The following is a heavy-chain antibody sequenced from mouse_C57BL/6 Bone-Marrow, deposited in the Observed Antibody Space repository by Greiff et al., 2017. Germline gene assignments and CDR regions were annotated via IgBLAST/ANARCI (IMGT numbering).Heavy chain of an antibody. CDR2: IHPNSGST. V-gene: IGHV1-64*01. Sequence: QVQLQQPGAELVKPGASVKLSCKASGYTFTSYWMHWVKQRPGQGLEWIGMIHPNSGSTNYNEKFKSKATLTVDKSSSTAYLQLSSLTSEDSAVYYCALGYDYDGDMDYWGKGTSVTVSS. D-gene: IGHD2-4*01. CDR1: GYTFTSYW. CDR3: ALGYDYDGDMDY. J-gene: IGHJ4*01.